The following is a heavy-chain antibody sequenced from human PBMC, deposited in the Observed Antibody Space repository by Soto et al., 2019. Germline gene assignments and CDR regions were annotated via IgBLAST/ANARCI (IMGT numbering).Heavy chain of an antibody. V-gene: IGHV3-33*01. CDR2: IWYDGSNK. Sequence: QVQLVESGGGVVQPGRSLRLSCAASGFTFSSYGMHWVRQAPGKGLEWVAVIWYDGSNKYYADSVKGRFTISRDNSKNTLYLQMNSLRAEDTAVYYCARDHYGSGSHASMDVWGQGTTVTVSS. CDR1: GFTFSSYG. J-gene: IGHJ6*02. D-gene: IGHD3-10*01. CDR3: ARDHYGSGSHASMDV.